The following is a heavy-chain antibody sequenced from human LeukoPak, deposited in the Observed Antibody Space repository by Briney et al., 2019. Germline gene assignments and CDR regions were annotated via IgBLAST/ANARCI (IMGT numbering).Heavy chain of an antibody. J-gene: IGHJ5*02. CDR3: ARSPNFNWFDP. CDR2: INTDGSST. CDR1: GFTFSSYW. Sequence: GGSLRLSCAASGFTFSSYWMHWVRQAPGKGLVWVSRINTDGSSTSYADSVKGRFTISRDNAKNTLYLQMNSLRAEDTAVYYCARSPNFNWFDPWGQGTLVTVSS. V-gene: IGHV3-74*01.